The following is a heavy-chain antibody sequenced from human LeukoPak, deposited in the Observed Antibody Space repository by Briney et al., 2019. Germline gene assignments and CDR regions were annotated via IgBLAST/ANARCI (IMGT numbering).Heavy chain of an antibody. CDR2: ISSSGSTI. V-gene: IGHV3-11*04. J-gene: IGHJ5*02. CDR1: GFTFSDYY. CDR3: AKSGYSSSWSNAAVYNWFEP. D-gene: IGHD6-13*01. Sequence: GGSLRLSCAASGFTFSDYYMSWIRQAPGKGLEWVSYISSSGSTIYYADSVKGRFTISRDNAKNSLYLQMNSLRTEDTAVYYCAKSGYSSSWSNAAVYNWFEPWGQGTLVTVSS.